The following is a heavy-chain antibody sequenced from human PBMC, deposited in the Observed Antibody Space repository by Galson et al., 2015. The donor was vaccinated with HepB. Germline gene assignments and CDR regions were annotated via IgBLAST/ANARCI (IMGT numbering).Heavy chain of an antibody. Sequence: QSGAEVKKPGESLRISCKGSGYSFTSYWISRVRQTPGKGLEWMGRTDPSDSYTNYSPSFQGHVTISADKSISTAYLQWSSLKASDTAMYYCASGPIRITMIVGDAFDIWGQGTMVTVSS. CDR1: GYSFTSYW. V-gene: IGHV5-10-1*01. CDR2: TDPSDSYT. CDR3: ASGPIRITMIVGDAFDI. D-gene: IGHD3-22*01. J-gene: IGHJ3*02.